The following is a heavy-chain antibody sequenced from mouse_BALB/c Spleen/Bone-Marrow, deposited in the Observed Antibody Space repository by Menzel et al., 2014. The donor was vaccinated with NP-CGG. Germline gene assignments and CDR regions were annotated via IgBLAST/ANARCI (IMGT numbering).Heavy chain of an antibody. CDR1: GYTFTDYV. V-gene: IGHV1-77*01. Sequence: VKLQESGPELVKPGASVKMSCKASGYTFTDYVITWVKQRTGQGLEWIGEIYPGSGSTYYSEKFKGKATLTADKSSNTAYMQLGSLTSEDSAVYFCARLDGNYRYAMDYWGQGTSVTVSP. D-gene: IGHD2-1*01. CDR3: ARLDGNYRYAMDY. CDR2: IYPGSGST. J-gene: IGHJ4*01.